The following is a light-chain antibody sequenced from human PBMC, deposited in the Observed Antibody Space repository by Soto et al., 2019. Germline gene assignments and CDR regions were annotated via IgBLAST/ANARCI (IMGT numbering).Light chain of an antibody. V-gene: IGKV3D-20*02. CDR1: QSVRSER. Sequence: EIVLTQSPDTLSLSPGERATLSCRASQSVRSERLAWYQQKRGQAPTLLIFDASSRASGTPERFSGSGSGTDFTLTISRLEPEDFAIYYCQQTYTTPEITFGQGTRLEIK. CDR2: DAS. J-gene: IGKJ5*01. CDR3: QQTYTTPEIT.